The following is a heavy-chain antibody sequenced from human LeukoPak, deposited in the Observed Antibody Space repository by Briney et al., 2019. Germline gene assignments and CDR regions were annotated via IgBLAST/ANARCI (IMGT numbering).Heavy chain of an antibody. J-gene: IGHJ4*02. CDR3: AQDSGSYKVLDY. D-gene: IGHD1-26*01. CDR1: GYTFTGYY. V-gene: IGHV1-2*02. CDR2: INPNSGGT. Sequence: ASVKVSCKASGYTFTGYYMHWVRQAPGQGLEWMGWINPNSGGTNYAQKFQGRVTMTRDTSISAAYMELSSLRSDDTAVHYCAQDSGSYKVLDYWGQGTLVTVSS.